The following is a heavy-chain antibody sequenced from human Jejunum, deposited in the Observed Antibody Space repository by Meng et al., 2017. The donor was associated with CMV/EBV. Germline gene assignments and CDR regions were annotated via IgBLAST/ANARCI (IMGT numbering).Heavy chain of an antibody. J-gene: IGHJ4*02. D-gene: IGHD6-13*01. V-gene: IGHV1-18*01. CDR2: FRTYDGKP. Sequence: YRFSRNGLCLVRPAPGPALAWMGSFRTYDGKPDYAQHLQGRVTMTLDTSMNTANMELGSLTSDDTAVYFCARRIAAIGPLYYFGSWRQGTLVTVSS. CDR1: YRFSRNG. CDR3: ARRIAAIGPLYYFGS.